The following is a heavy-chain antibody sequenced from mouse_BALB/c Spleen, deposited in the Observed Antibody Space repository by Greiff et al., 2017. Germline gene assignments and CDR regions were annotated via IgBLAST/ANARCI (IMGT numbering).Heavy chain of an antibody. J-gene: IGHJ4*01. CDR2: ISSGGSYT. CDR1: GFTFSSYA. V-gene: IGHV5-9-4*01. CDR3: ARDRDYYGSFYAMDY. Sequence: EVQLVESGGGLVKPGGSLKLSCAASGFTFSSYAMSWVRQSPEKRLEWVAEISSGGSYTYYPDTVTGRFTISRDNAKNTLYLEMSSLRSEDTAMYYCARDRDYYGSFYAMDYWGQGTSVTVSS. D-gene: IGHD1-1*01.